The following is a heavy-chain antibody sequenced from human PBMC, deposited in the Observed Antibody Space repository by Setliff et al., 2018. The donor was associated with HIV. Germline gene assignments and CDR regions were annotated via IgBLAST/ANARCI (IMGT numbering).Heavy chain of an antibody. Sequence: QPGGSLRLSCAASGFTFSAHGMHWVRQAPGKGLEWVAFINYDVSYEYYADSVKGRVTISRDNSKNTVDLQMNSLRPEDTAVYYCAKDGDYANWDYDAFDIWGQGTLVT. CDR1: GFTFSAHG. D-gene: IGHD1-7*01. CDR3: AKDGDYANWDYDAFDI. J-gene: IGHJ3*02. V-gene: IGHV3-30*02. CDR2: INYDVSYE.